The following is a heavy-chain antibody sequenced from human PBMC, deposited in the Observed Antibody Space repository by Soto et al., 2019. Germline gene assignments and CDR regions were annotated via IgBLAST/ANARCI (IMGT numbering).Heavy chain of an antibody. Sequence: GASVKVSCKASGYTFTSYGISWVRQAPGQGLEWMGWISAYNGNTNYAQKLQGRVTMTTDTSTSTAYMELRSLRSDDTAVYYCARVGGYCISTSCFGMDVWGQGTTVTVSS. D-gene: IGHD2-2*01. CDR2: ISAYNGNT. J-gene: IGHJ6*02. CDR1: GYTFTSYG. V-gene: IGHV1-18*01. CDR3: ARVGGYCISTSCFGMDV.